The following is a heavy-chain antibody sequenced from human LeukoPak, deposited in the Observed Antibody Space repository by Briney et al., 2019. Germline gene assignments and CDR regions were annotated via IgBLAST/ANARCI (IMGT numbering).Heavy chain of an antibody. D-gene: IGHD6-6*01. Sequence: GRSLRLSCVASAFTFSRFAMSWVRQAPGRGLEWISSVSGTGDKTHYTDSVKGRFTISRDNSKNTLYLHMSALRAADTAVYYCAKPSIPARPFLTYLYYYLDVWGEGTTVIVSS. CDR2: VSGTGDKT. V-gene: IGHV3-23*01. CDR3: AKPSIPARPFLTYLYYYLDV. CDR1: AFTFSRFA. J-gene: IGHJ6*03.